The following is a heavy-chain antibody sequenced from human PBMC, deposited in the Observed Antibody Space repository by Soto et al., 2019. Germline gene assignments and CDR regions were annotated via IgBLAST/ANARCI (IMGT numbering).Heavy chain of an antibody. V-gene: IGHV4-30-2*01. CDR2: IYHSGST. CDR3: ARQAYSSSWYFDY. Sequence: TLSLTCAVSGGSISSGGYSWSWIRQPPGKGLEWIGYIYHSGSTYYNPSLKSRVTISVDRSKNQFSLKLSSVTAADTAVYYCARQAYSSSWYFDYWGQGTLVTVS. CDR1: GGSISSGGYS. J-gene: IGHJ4*02. D-gene: IGHD6-13*01.